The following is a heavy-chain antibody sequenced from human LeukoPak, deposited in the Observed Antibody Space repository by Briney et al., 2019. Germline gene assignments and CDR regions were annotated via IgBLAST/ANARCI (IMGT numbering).Heavy chain of an antibody. V-gene: IGHV4-4*07. D-gene: IGHD3-22*01. CDR2: IYTSGST. J-gene: IGHJ4*02. Sequence: SETLSLTCTFSGGSISSYYWSWIRQPAGKGLEWIGRIYTSGSTNYNPSLKSRVTMSVDTSKNQFSLKLTSVTAADTAVYCCARDRYYYDSIGYYQLDYWGQGTLVTVSS. CDR1: GGSISSYY. CDR3: ARDRYYYDSIGYYQLDY.